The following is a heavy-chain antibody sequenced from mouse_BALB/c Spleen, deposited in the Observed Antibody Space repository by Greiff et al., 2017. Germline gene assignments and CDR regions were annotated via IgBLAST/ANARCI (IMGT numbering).Heavy chain of an antibody. CDR1: GFTFSSFG. D-gene: IGHD4-1*01. CDR2: ISSGSSTI. J-gene: IGHJ3*01. Sequence: EVKVVESGGGLVQPGGSRKLSCAASGFTFSSFGMHWVRQAPEKGLEWVAYISSGSSTIYYADTVKGRFTISRDSPKNTLFLQMTSLRSEDTAMYYCARPNWDAGFAYWGQGTLVTVSA. V-gene: IGHV5-17*02. CDR3: ARPNWDAGFAY.